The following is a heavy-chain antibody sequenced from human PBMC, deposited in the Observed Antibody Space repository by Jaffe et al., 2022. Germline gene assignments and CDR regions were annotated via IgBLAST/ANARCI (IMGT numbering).Heavy chain of an antibody. CDR2: ISSSGSTI. V-gene: IGHV3-48*03. J-gene: IGHJ4*02. CDR1: GFTFSSYE. Sequence: EVQLVESGGGLVQPGGSLRLSCAASGFTFSSYEMNWVRQAPGKGLEWVSYISSSGSTIYYADSVKGRFTISRDNAKNSLYLQMNSLRAEDTAVYYCASNEDSSSWYVDFDYWGQGTLVTVSS. D-gene: IGHD6-13*01. CDR3: ASNEDSSSWYVDFDY.